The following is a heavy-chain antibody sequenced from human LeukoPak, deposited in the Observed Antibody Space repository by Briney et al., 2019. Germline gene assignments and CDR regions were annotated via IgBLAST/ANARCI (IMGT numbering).Heavy chain of an antibody. V-gene: IGHV3-23*01. J-gene: IGHJ4*02. Sequence: GGSLRLSCAASGFTFRNYAMSWVRQAPGKGLEWVSTIRGSGDNTYYADSVKGRFSISRDNSKDTLYLQMNSLRAEDTAVYYCAKDTPFGGYWGQGTLVTVSS. CDR1: GFTFRNYA. CDR3: AKDTPFGGY. CDR2: IRGSGDNT. D-gene: IGHD3-16*01.